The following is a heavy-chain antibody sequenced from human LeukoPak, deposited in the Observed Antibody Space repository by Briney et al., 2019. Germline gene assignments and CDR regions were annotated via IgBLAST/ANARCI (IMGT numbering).Heavy chain of an antibody. Sequence: WETLSLTCTVSGSSISSYYWSWIRQPAGKGLEWIGRFYSSGSTKYNPSLKSRVTMSLDTSKNQFSLQLSSVTAADTAVYYCAREWTRIEYWGQGTLVTVSS. J-gene: IGHJ4*02. CDR3: AREWTRIEY. V-gene: IGHV4-4*07. D-gene: IGHD3/OR15-3a*01. CDR1: GSSISSYY. CDR2: FYSSGST.